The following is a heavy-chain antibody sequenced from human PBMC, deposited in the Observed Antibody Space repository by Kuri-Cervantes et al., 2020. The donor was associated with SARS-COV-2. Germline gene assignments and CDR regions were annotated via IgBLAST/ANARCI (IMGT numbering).Heavy chain of an antibody. J-gene: IGHJ3*02. CDR3: ARGAARDYYDSSGYLRPDDAFDI. Sequence: ATVKLSCKASGYTFTVYYMHWVRQAPGQGLEWMGWINPNSGGTNYAHKFQGRVTMTEDTSTSTAYMELRSLRSDDTAVYYCARGAARDYYDSSGYLRPDDAFDIWGQGTMVTVSS. V-gene: IGHV1-2*07. CDR1: GYTFTVYY. D-gene: IGHD3-22*01. CDR2: INPNSGGT.